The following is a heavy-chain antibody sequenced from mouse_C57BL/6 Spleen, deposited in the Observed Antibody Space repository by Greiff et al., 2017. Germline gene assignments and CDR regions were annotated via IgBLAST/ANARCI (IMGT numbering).Heavy chain of an antibody. CDR2: LWSGGGT. D-gene: IGHD1-1*01. J-gene: IGHJ4*01. CDR1: GFSLTSYG. V-gene: IGHV2-2*01. Sequence: QVQLQQSGPGLVQPSQSLSITCTVSGFSLTSYGVHWVRQSPGKGLEWLGVLWSGGGTDYNAAFISRLSISKDNSKSQVFFKMNSLQADDTAIYYCASYYYGSSYYYAMDYWGQGTSVTVSS. CDR3: ASYYYGSSYYYAMDY.